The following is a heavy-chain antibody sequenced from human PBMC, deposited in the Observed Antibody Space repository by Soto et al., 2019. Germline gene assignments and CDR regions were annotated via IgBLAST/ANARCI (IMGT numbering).Heavy chain of an antibody. CDR1: GYTFTSYA. J-gene: IGHJ3*02. Sequence: QVQLVQSGAEEKKPGASVKVSCKASGYTFTSYAMHWVRQAPGQRLEWMGWINAGNGNTKYSQKFQGRVTITRDTSASTAYRELSSLRSEDTAVYYCASSTWWEPDAFDIWGQGTMVTVSS. V-gene: IGHV1-3*05. CDR3: ASSTWWEPDAFDI. CDR2: INAGNGNT. D-gene: IGHD2-15*01.